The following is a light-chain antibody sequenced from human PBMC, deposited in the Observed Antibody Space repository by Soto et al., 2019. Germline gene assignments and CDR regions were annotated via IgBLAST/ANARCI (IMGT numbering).Light chain of an antibody. V-gene: IGKV3-15*01. CDR1: QSVRSH. Sequence: DIVMTQSPGTLSVSPGERVTLSCRASQSVRSHLAWYQQKPGQAPRLLIYGASSRATGILARFSGSGSGTEFSLTITSLKSEDFAVYYCQQYDKWPDTFGPGTKVENK. J-gene: IGKJ3*01. CDR2: GAS. CDR3: QQYDKWPDT.